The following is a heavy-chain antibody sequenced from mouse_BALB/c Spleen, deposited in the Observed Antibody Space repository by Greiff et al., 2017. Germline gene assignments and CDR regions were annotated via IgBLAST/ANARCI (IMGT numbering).Heavy chain of an antibody. CDR3: ARESSITTVVATNYAMDY. D-gene: IGHD1-1*01. V-gene: IGHV5-6-3*01. J-gene: IGHJ4*01. CDR1: GFTFSSYG. CDR2: INSNGGST. Sequence: EVKVVESGGGLVQPGGSLKLSCAASGFTFSSYGMSWVRQTPDKRLELVATINSNGGSTYYPDSVKGRFTISRDNAKNTLYLQMSSLKSEDTAMYYCARESSITTVVATNYAMDYWGQGTSVTVSS.